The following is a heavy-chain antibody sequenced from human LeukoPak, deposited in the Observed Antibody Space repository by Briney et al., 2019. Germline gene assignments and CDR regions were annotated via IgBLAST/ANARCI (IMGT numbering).Heavy chain of an antibody. CDR2: INPNSGGT. V-gene: IGHV1-2*02. CDR3: ASRSPYYYDSSGSFDY. CDR1: GYTFTGYY. J-gene: IGHJ4*02. Sequence: GALVKVSCKASGYTFTGYYMHWVRQAPGQGLEWMGWINPNSGGTNYAQKFQGRVTMTRDTSISTAYMELSRLRSDDTAVYYCASRSPYYYDSSGSFDYWGQGTLVTVSS. D-gene: IGHD3-22*01.